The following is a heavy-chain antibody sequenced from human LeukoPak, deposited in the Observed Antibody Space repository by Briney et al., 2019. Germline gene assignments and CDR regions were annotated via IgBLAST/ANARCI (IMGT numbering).Heavy chain of an antibody. CDR3: ARPVSGDGTAAAQFDY. V-gene: IGHV1-2*02. CDR1: GYTFTGDY. Sequence: AASVKVSCKASGYTFTGDYMHWVRQAPGQGLEWMGWINPNSGGTNYAQKFQGRVTMTRDTSISTAYMELSRLRSDDTAVYYCARPVSGDGTAAAQFDYWGQGTLVTVSS. D-gene: IGHD6-13*01. CDR2: INPNSGGT. J-gene: IGHJ4*02.